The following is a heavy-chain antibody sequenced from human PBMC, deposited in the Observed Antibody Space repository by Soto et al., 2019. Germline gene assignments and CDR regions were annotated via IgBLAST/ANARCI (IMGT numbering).Heavy chain of an antibody. CDR1: GFTFTSSA. Sequence: GASVKVSCKASGFTFTSSAVQWVRQARGQRLEWIGWIVVGSGNTNYAQKFQERVTITRDMSTSTAYMELSSLRSEDTAVYYCAALPPYYYGSSGYLAPLGYYYYYGMDVWGQGTTVTVSS. J-gene: IGHJ6*02. CDR2: IVVGSGNT. D-gene: IGHD3-22*01. CDR3: AALPPYYYGSSGYLAPLGYYYYYGMDV. V-gene: IGHV1-58*01.